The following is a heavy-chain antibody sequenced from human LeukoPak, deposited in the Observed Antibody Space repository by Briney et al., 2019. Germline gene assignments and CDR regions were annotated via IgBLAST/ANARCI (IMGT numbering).Heavy chain of an antibody. V-gene: IGHV3-74*01. J-gene: IGHJ6*02. CDR1: GFTFSNHY. Sequence: PGRSLRLSCAATGFTFSNHYMHWVRQAPGKVLLSVSRIDPNGRYTSYADSVKGRFTISRDNAKNTLYLQMNTLGAEDTALYYCVRGSTDWNGMDVWGQGTTVTVSS. D-gene: IGHD6-19*01. CDR3: VRGSTDWNGMDV. CDR2: IDPNGRYT.